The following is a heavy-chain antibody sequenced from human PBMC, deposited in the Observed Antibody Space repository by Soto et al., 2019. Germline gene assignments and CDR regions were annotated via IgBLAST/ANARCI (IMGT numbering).Heavy chain of an antibody. CDR2: ISYDGSNK. D-gene: IGHD3-9*01. J-gene: IGHJ4*02. Sequence: QVQLVESGGGVVQPGRSLRLSCAASGFTFSSYGMHWVRQAPGKGLEWVAVISYDGSNKYYADSVKGRFTISRDNSKNTLYLQMNSLRAEDTAVYYCEKAILTGYYFDYWGQGTLVTVSS. CDR3: EKAILTGYYFDY. CDR1: GFTFSSYG. V-gene: IGHV3-30*18.